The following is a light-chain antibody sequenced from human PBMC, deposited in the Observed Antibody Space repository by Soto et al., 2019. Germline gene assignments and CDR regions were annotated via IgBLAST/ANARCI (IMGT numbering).Light chain of an antibody. J-gene: IGKJ2*01. Sequence: DIQMTQSASSLSASVGDRVTITCRASQSISSNLNWHQQKPGKAPKVLIYAASSLQSGVPSRFSGSGSGTDFTLTISSLQPEDCATYYCQQSYSIPYTFGQGTKLEIK. CDR3: QQSYSIPYT. CDR2: AAS. V-gene: IGKV1-39*01. CDR1: QSISSN.